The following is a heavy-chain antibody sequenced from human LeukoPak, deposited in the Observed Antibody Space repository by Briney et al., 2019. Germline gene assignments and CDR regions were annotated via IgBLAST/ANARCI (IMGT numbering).Heavy chain of an antibody. V-gene: IGHV3-23*01. Sequence: HPGGSLRLSCAASGFTFSSYAMSWVRQAPGKGLEWVSVISGSGTIYYADSVKGRFTISRDNSKNTLYLQMSSLRAEDTALYYCAKDVRRFDYWGQGTLVTVSS. CDR1: GFTFSSYA. CDR3: AKDVRRFDY. CDR2: ISGSGTI. J-gene: IGHJ4*02.